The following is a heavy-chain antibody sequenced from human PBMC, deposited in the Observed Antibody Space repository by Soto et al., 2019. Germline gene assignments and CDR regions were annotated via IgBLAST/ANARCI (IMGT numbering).Heavy chain of an antibody. D-gene: IGHD3-3*01. V-gene: IGHV5-51*01. CDR2: IYPGDSDT. Sequence: GESLKISCKGSGYSFTSYWIGWVRQMPGKGLEWMGIIYPGDSDTRYSPSFQGQVTISADKSISTAYLQWSSLKASDTAMYYCARLNVKYYDFWSGYYGGSYYYGMDVWGQRTTVTVSS. CDR1: GYSFTSYW. J-gene: IGHJ6*02. CDR3: ARLNVKYYDFWSGYYGGSYYYGMDV.